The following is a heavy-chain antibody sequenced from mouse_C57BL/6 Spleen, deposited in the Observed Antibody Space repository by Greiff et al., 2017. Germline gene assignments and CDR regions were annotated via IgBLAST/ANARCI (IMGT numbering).Heavy chain of an antibody. J-gene: IGHJ3*01. Sequence: VQLQQPGAELVKPGASVKLSCKASGYTFTSYWMQWVKQRPGQGLEWIGEIDPSDSYTNYNQKFKGKATLTVDTSSSTAYMQLSSLTSEDSAVYYCARRMAVAEAWFAYWGQGTLVTVSA. CDR3: ARRMAVAEAWFAY. D-gene: IGHD1-1*02. V-gene: IGHV1-50*01. CDR2: IDPSDSYT. CDR1: GYTFTSYW.